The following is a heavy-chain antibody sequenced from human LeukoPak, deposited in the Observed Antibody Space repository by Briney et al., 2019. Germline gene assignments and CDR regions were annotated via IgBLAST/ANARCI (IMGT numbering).Heavy chain of an antibody. CDR2: IYYSGST. CDR1: GGSISSYY. Sequence: PSETPSLTCTVSGGSISSYYWSWIRQPPGKGLEWIGYIYYSGSTYYNPSLRSRVTISVDTSKNQFSLKLSSVTAADTAVYYCARSSEGRYYYDSSGFSYYYYYMDVWGKGPRSPSP. CDR3: ARSSEGRYYYDSSGFSYYYYYMDV. V-gene: IGHV4-59*01. J-gene: IGHJ6*03. D-gene: IGHD3-22*01.